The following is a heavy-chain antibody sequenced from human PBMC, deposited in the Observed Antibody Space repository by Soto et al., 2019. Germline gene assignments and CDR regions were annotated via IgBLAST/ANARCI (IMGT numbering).Heavy chain of an antibody. Sequence: QVQLVESGGGVVQPGRSLRLSCAASGFTFSSYGMHWVRQAPGKGLEWVAVISYDGSNKYYADSVKGRFTISRDNSKNTLYLQMNSLRAEDTAVYYWAKEGNGDRMHPYYYYGMDVWGQGTTVTVSS. D-gene: IGHD4-17*01. V-gene: IGHV3-30*18. CDR3: AKEGNGDRMHPYYYYGMDV. J-gene: IGHJ6*02. CDR2: ISYDGSNK. CDR1: GFTFSSYG.